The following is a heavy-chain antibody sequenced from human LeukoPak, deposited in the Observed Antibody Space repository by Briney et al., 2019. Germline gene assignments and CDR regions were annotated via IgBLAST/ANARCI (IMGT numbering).Heavy chain of an antibody. CDR1: GGSISSYY. CDR3: VRSDFWSGYPLFYYYYMDV. D-gene: IGHD3-3*01. CDR2: INYSGST. Sequence: SETPSLTCTVSGGSISSYYWSWIRQPPGKGPEWIGYINYSGSTDYSPSLKSRATISVDTSKNQFSLNLSSLTAADTAVYYCVRSDFWSGYPLFYYYYMDVWGKGTTVTVSS. J-gene: IGHJ6*03. V-gene: IGHV4-59*01.